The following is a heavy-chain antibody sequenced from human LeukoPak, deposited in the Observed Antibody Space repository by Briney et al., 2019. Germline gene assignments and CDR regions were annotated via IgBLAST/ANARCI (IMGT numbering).Heavy chain of an antibody. Sequence: SQTLSLTCAISGDSVSSNSAAWNWIRQSPSSGLEWLGRTYYRSKWYNDYAVSVKGRITINPDTSKNQFSLQLNSVTPEDTAMYYCARAMRIAASGTFYFDFWGQGTLVTVSS. CDR3: ARAMRIAASGTFYFDF. D-gene: IGHD6-13*01. CDR1: GDSVSSNSAA. CDR2: TYYRSKWYN. J-gene: IGHJ4*02. V-gene: IGHV6-1*01.